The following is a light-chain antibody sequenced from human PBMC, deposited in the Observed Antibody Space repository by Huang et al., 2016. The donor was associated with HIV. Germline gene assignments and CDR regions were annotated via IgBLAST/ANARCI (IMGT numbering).Light chain of an antibody. V-gene: IGKV3-15*01. CDR2: GAS. J-gene: IGKJ4*01. Sequence: ERVITQSPATVSLSPGERATLSGRASLSVSTNLAWYQQRPGQAPRLLIYGASTRATGIPARFSGGGSGAKFTLTINSLQSEDFAVYYCQQYDNWPLTFGGGTKVQIK. CDR3: QQYDNWPLT. CDR1: LSVSTN.